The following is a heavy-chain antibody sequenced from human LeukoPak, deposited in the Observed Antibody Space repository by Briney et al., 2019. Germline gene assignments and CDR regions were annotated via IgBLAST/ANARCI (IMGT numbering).Heavy chain of an antibody. CDR2: IYNGGNT. Sequence: GGSLRLSCAASGITVNSNYMSWVRQAPGKGLEWVSVIYNGGNTYYADSVKGRFATSRDSPDNTLYLQMNSLRAEDTAVYYCARASGNYYAEYFHLWGQGTLVTVSS. CDR1: GITVNSNY. J-gene: IGHJ1*01. V-gene: IGHV3-53*01. CDR3: ARASGNYYAEYFHL. D-gene: IGHD1-26*01.